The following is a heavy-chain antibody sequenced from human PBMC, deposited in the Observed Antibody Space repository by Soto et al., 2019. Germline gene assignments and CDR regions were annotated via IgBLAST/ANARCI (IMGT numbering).Heavy chain of an antibody. D-gene: IGHD3-22*01. Sequence: QVQLVQSGAEVKKPGSSVKVSCKASGGTFSSYAISWVRQAPGQGLEWMGGIIPIFGTANYAQKFQGRVTITADESTRTAYMELSSLRSEATAVYYCASTVIGGGGWNWFDPWGQGTLVTVSS. CDR3: ASTVIGGGGWNWFDP. CDR1: GGTFSSYA. J-gene: IGHJ5*02. CDR2: IIPIFGTA. V-gene: IGHV1-69*01.